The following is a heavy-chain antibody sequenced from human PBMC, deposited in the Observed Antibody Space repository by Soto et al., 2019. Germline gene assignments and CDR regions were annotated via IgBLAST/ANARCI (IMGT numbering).Heavy chain of an antibody. V-gene: IGHV4-30-2*06. D-gene: IGHD5-12*01. CDR3: ARGGGNDPFDS. CDR1: GGSITHGGFS. J-gene: IGHJ4*02. CDR2: IGHLENT. Sequence: QLRLQESGSGVVRTSETLSLTCTVSGGSITHGGFSWSWIRQSPGKGLEWIGYIGHLENTYFHPTFKSRLTMSIDRRKNQFSLSLSSVTAADRAVYYCARGGGNDPFDSWGQGVLVSVSS.